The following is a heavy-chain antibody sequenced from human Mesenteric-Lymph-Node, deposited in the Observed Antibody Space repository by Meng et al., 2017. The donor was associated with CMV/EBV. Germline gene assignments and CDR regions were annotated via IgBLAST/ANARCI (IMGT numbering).Heavy chain of an antibody. CDR3: ARDYHYGSGTQAFFSMDV. D-gene: IGHD3-10*01. CDR2: IYYSGST. J-gene: IGHJ6*02. CDR1: GGSISSSSYY. V-gene: IGHV4-39*07. Sequence: SETLSLTCTVSGGSISSSSYYWGWIRQPPGKGLEWIGSIYYSGSTYYNPSLKSRVTISVDTSKNQFSLKLSSVTAADTAVYYCARDYHYGSGTQAFFSMDVWGQGTTVTVSS.